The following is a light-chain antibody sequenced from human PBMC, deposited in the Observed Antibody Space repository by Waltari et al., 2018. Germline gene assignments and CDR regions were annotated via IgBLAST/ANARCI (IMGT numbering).Light chain of an antibody. J-gene: IGLJ2*01. CDR2: EVS. Sequence: QSALTQPPSASGSPGQSVTISCTATSSDVGGFNYVSWYQQHPGKAPKLMIYEVSKRPAGVPDRFSGSKPGTTASLTVSGLQAEDEGYYYCSSDAGTNNVVFGGGTKLTVL. CDR3: SSDAGTNNVV. CDR1: SSDVGGFNY. V-gene: IGLV2-8*01.